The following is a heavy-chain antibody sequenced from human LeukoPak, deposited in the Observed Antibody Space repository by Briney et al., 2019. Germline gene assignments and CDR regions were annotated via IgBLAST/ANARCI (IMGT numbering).Heavy chain of an antibody. J-gene: IGHJ3*02. CDR3: ARPASAYYVNEGFDI. D-gene: IGHD3-3*01. CDR2: IYHSGST. V-gene: IGHV4-59*01. CDR1: GGSISSYY. Sequence: PSETLSLTCTVSGGSISSYYWNWIRQPPGKGLEWIGHIYHSGSTNYNPSLKRRVTTSVDTSKNQISLNLSSVTAADTAVYYCARPASAYYVNEGFDIWGPGTMVTVSS.